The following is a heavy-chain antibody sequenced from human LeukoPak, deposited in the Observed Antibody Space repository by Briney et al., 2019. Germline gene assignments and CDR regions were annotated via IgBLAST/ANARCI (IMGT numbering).Heavy chain of an antibody. CDR3: ARDQNYGDYWENYMDV. Sequence: GGSLRLSCAASGFTFSSYWMSWVRQAPGKGLEWVANIKQDGSGKYCVDSVKGRFTISRDNAKNSLYLQMNSLRAEDTAVYYCARDQNYGDYWENYMDVWGKGTTVTVSS. J-gene: IGHJ6*03. CDR2: IKQDGSGK. D-gene: IGHD4-17*01. V-gene: IGHV3-7*01. CDR1: GFTFSSYW.